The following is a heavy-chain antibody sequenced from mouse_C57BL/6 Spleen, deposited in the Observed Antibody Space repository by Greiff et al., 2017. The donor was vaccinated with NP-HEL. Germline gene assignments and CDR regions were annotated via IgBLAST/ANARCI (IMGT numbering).Heavy chain of an antibody. Sequence: QVQLQQSGAELVRPGTSVKVSCKASGYAFTNYLIEWVKQRPGQGLEWIGVINPGSGGTNYNEKFKGKATLTADKSSSTAYMQLSSLTSEDSAVYFCARSSSYYFDYWGRGTTLTVSS. D-gene: IGHD1-1*01. J-gene: IGHJ2*01. V-gene: IGHV1-54*01. CDR3: ARSSSYYFDY. CDR2: INPGSGGT. CDR1: GYAFTNYL.